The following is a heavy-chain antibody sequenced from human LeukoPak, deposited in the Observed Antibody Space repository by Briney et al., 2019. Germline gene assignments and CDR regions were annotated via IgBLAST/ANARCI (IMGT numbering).Heavy chain of an antibody. Sequence: SVKVSCKASGGTFSSYAISWVRQAPGQGLEWIGRIIPIFGTANYAQKFQGRVTITTDESTSTAYMELSSLRSEDTAVYYCASIGYSYGARFDYWGQGTLVTVSS. D-gene: IGHD5-18*01. CDR1: GGTFSSYA. CDR3: ASIGYSYGARFDY. V-gene: IGHV1-69*05. CDR2: IIPIFGTA. J-gene: IGHJ4*02.